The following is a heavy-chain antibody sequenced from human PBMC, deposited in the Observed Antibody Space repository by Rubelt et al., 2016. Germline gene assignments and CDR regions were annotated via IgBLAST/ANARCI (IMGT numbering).Heavy chain of an antibody. CDR2: IYFSGKT. J-gene: IGHJ2*01. CDR1: GGSFSGFY. Sequence: QVQLQQWGAGLLRPSETLSLTCAVYGGSFSGFYWSWIRQSPGKGLEWIGRIYFSGKTYYNPSLKSRVTIAVDRSKNHFSRKLASVTAADTAVYYCAAVIHGSSSWYGYFDLWGRGTLVTVSS. D-gene: IGHD6-13*01. V-gene: IGHV4-34*01. CDR3: AAVIHGSSSWYGYFDL.